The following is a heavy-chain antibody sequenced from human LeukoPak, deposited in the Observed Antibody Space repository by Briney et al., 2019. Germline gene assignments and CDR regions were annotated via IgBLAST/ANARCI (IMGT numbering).Heavy chain of an antibody. J-gene: IGHJ4*02. CDR3: ARDRDNWNPPGDY. CDR1: GFTFSSYW. V-gene: IGHV3-7*01. Sequence: GRSLRLSCAASGFTFSSYWMSWVRQAPGKGLEWVANIKQDGSEKYYVDSVKGRFTISRDNAKNSLYLQMNSLRAEDTAVYYCARDRDNWNPPGDYWGQGTLVTVSS. CDR2: IKQDGSEK. D-gene: IGHD1-20*01.